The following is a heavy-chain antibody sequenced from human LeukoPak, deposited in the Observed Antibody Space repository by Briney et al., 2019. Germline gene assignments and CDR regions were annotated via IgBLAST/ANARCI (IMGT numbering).Heavy chain of an antibody. J-gene: IGHJ3*02. D-gene: IGHD3-3*01. CDR2: MNPNSGNT. CDR3: ARGLRFLGWLPTNAFDI. Sequence: ASVKVSCKASGYTFTSYDINWVRQATGQGLEWMGWMNPNSGNTGYAQKFQGRVTMTRNTSISTAYMELSSLRSEDTAVYYCARGLRFLGWLPTNAFDIWGQGTMVTVSS. CDR1: GYTFTSYD. V-gene: IGHV1-8*01.